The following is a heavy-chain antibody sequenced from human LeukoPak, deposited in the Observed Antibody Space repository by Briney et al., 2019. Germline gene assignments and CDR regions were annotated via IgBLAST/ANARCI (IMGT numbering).Heavy chain of an antibody. CDR1: GYTFTSYY. J-gene: IGHJ6*03. CDR2: INPSGGST. V-gene: IGHV1-46*01. CDR3: ARDLSPSPLYYYYYYMDV. Sequence: ASVKVSCKASGYTFTSYYMHWVRQAPGQGLEWMGIINPSGGSTSYAQKFQGRVTMTRDMSTSTVYMELSSLRSEDTAVYYCARDLSPSPLYYYYYYMDVWGKGTTVTVS.